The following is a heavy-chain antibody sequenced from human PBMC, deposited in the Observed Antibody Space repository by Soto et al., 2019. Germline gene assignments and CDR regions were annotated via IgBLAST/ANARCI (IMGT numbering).Heavy chain of an antibody. J-gene: IGHJ4*02. D-gene: IGHD6-19*01. CDR3: ARVVAVAGTPDY. Sequence: SETLSLTCTVSGGSISSYYWSLIRQPPGKGLEWIGYIYYSGSTNYNPSLKSRVTISVDTSKNQFSLKLSSVTAADTAVYYCARVVAVAGTPDYWGQGTLVTVSS. CDR2: IYYSGST. CDR1: GGSISSYY. V-gene: IGHV4-59*01.